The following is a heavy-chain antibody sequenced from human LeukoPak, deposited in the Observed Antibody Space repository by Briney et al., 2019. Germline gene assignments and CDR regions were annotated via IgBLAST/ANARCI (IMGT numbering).Heavy chain of an antibody. CDR2: IIPIFGTA. Sequence: ASVKVSCKASGCTFSSYAISWVRQAPGQGLEWMGGIIPIFGTANYAQKFQGRVTITADKSTSTAYMELSSLRSEDKAVYYCARERDTGSYDAFDIWGQGTMVTVSS. J-gene: IGHJ3*02. D-gene: IGHD1-26*01. CDR3: ARERDTGSYDAFDI. CDR1: GCTFSSYA. V-gene: IGHV1-69*06.